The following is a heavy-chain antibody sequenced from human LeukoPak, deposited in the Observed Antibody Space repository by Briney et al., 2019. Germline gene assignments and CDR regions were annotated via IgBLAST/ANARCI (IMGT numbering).Heavy chain of an antibody. V-gene: IGHV3-21*04. D-gene: IGHD2-2*02. CDR3: AKVDCGTSSCYK. Sequence: PGGSLRLSCAASGFTFSSYSMNWVRQAPGKGLEWVSSISSSSSYIYYADSVKGRFSISRDDSKNTVYLQMNSLRAEDTAVYYCAKVDCGTSSCYKWGQGTLVTVSS. CDR1: GFTFSSYS. J-gene: IGHJ4*02. CDR2: ISSSSSYI.